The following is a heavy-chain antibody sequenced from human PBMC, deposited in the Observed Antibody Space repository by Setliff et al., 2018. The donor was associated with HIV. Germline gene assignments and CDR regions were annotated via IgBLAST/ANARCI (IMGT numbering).Heavy chain of an antibody. J-gene: IGHJ4*02. D-gene: IGHD5-12*01. V-gene: IGHV1-24*01. CDR3: ATRVRDGHRGYGYFDF. CDR2: FDPEDNKI. Sequence: GASVKVSCKTSGYTFRHYGVSWVRQAPGQGPEWMGGFDPEDNKIVYAQKFQGRVTTTEDTSTDTAYMELSSLRPEDTAVYYCATRVRDGHRGYGYFDFWGQGTLVTVSS. CDR1: GYTFRHYG.